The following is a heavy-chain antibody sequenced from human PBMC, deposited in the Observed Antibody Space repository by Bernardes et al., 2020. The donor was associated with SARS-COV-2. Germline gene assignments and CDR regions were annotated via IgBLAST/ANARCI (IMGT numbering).Heavy chain of an antibody. CDR1: GYNFDSYW. J-gene: IGHJ4*02. CDR3: ARRDSGWTFDY. V-gene: IGHV5-51*01. Sequence: GESLKISCKGSGYNFDSYWIAWVRQMPGKGLEWMGIIYPGDSDARYSPSFQGQVTFSADKSISTAYLQWSSLRASDTAIYYCARRDSGWTFDYWGQGTLVTVSS. D-gene: IGHD6-19*01. CDR2: IYPGDSDA.